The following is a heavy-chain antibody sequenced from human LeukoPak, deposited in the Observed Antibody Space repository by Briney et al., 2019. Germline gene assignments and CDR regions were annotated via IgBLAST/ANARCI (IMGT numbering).Heavy chain of an antibody. CDR3: ARGIAARLVY. V-gene: IGHV4-59*01. J-gene: IGHJ4*02. D-gene: IGHD6-6*01. CDR2: IYYSGST. CDR1: GGSISSYY. Sequence: SETLSLTCTVSGGSISSYYWSWIRQPPGKGLEWIGYIYYSGSTNYNPSLKSRVTISVDTSKNQFSLKLSSVTAADTAVYYSARGIAARLVYWGQGTLVTVSS.